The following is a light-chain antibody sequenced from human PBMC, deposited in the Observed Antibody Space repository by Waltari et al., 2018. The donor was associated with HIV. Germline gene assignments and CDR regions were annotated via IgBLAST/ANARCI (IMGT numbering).Light chain of an antibody. CDR2: RDG. J-gene: IGLJ2*01. Sequence: QSLLTQSPSASGAPGQSVPISCSGSSSNLGSNYGYWYQQLPGTAPKLLLYRDGQRPSGVPDRFSASKSGTAASLDISGLRSEDETDYYCVAWDDTLSGPVFGGGTKLTVL. CDR3: VAWDDTLSGPV. CDR1: SSNLGSNY. V-gene: IGLV1-47*01.